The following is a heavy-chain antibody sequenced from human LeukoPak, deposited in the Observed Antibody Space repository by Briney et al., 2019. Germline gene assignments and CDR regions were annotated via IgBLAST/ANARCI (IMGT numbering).Heavy chain of an antibody. D-gene: IGHD4-11*01. CDR3: ARADDYSKDRVDY. J-gene: IGHJ4*02. CDR1: GFTFSSYA. CDR2: ISYDGSNK. Sequence: PGGSLRLSCAASGFTFSSYAMHWVRQAPGKGLEWVAVISYDGSNKYYADSVKGRFTISRDNSKNTLYLQMNSLRAEDTAVYYCARADDYSKDRVDYWGQGTLVTVSS. V-gene: IGHV3-30-3*01.